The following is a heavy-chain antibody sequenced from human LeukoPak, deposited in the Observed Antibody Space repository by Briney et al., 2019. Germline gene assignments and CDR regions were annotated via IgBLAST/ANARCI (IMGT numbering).Heavy chain of an antibody. V-gene: IGHV3-21*01. CDR2: ISSSSSYI. J-gene: IGHJ4*02. CDR3: ARAYDILTGYLPFDY. D-gene: IGHD3-9*01. Sequence: PGGSLRLSCAASGFTFSSYSMTWVRQAPGKGLEWVSSISSSSSYIYYADSVKGRFTISRDNAKNSLYLQMNSLRAEDTAVYYCARAYDILTGYLPFDYWGQGTLVTVSS. CDR1: GFTFSSYS.